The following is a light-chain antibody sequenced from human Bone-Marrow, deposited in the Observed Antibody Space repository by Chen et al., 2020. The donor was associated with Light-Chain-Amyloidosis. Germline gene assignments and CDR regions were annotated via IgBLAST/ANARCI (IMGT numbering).Light chain of an antibody. CDR1: SGSIATNY. CDR2: EDD. Sequence: NFMLTQPHSVSESPGKTVIISCTRSSGSIATNYAQWYQQRPGSSPTTVIYEDDQRPSGVPDRFSGSIAGSSISASLTIAGLQTEDEADYYCQAYQDSNQGVVGGGTKLTVL. V-gene: IGLV6-57*01. CDR3: QAYQDSNQGV. J-gene: IGLJ3*02.